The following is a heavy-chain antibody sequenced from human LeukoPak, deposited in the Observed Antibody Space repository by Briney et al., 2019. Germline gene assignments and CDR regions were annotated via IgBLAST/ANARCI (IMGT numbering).Heavy chain of an antibody. CDR2: TSASAGNI. Sequence: PGGSLRLSCAASGFMFRSSSMSWVRQVPGKGLEWVSTTSASAGNIYYADSVKGRFTISRDNSKNTLFLQMNSLRAEDTAIYYCAKRPAAVRGVIPYVDYWGQGTLVTVSS. D-gene: IGHD3-10*02. V-gene: IGHV3-23*01. CDR1: GFMFRSSS. J-gene: IGHJ4*02. CDR3: AKRPAAVRGVIPYVDY.